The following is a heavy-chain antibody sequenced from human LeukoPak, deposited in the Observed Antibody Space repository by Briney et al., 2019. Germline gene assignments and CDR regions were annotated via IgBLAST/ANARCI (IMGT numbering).Heavy chain of an antibody. V-gene: IGHV1-69*13. D-gene: IGHD4-17*01. CDR2: IIPIFGTA. CDR3: ASSDYGDYGYYYYGMDV. Sequence: SVKVSCKASGGTFSSYAISWVRQAPGQGLEWMGGIIPIFGTANYAQRFQGRVTITADESTSTAYMELSSLRSEDTAVYYCASSDYGDYGYYYYGMDVWGQGTTVTVSS. CDR1: GGTFSSYA. J-gene: IGHJ6*02.